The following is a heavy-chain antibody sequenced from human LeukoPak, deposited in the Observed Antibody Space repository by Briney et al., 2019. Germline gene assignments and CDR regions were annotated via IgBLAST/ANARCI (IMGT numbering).Heavy chain of an antibody. Sequence: ASVKVSCKASGYTFTGYYMHWVRQAPGQGLEWMGWINPNSGGTNYAQKLQGRVTMTRDTSISTAYMELSRLRSDDTAVYYCARDRRARNAGRWSLDPWGQGTLVTVSS. CDR1: GYTFTGYY. J-gene: IGHJ5*02. V-gene: IGHV1-2*02. CDR3: ARDRRARNAGRWSLDP. D-gene: IGHD6-13*01. CDR2: INPNSGGT.